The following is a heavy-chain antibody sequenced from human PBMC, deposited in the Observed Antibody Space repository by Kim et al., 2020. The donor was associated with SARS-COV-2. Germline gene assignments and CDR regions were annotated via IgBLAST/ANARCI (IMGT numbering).Heavy chain of an antibody. J-gene: IGHJ4*02. V-gene: IGHV3-21*01. D-gene: IGHD2-8*02. CDR2: ISSSSSYI. Sequence: GGSLRLSCAASGFTFSSYSMNWVRQAPGKGLEWVSSISSSSSYIYYADSVKGRFTISRDNAKNSLYLQMNSLRAEDTAVYYCARDVRGDGGVRYYFDYWGQGTLVTVSS. CDR1: GFTFSSYS. CDR3: ARDVRGDGGVRYYFDY.